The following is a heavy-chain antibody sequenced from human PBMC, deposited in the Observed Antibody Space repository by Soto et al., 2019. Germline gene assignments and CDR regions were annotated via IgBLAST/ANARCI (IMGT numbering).Heavy chain of an antibody. CDR2: ISSSSSYI. J-gene: IGHJ6*03. Sequence: EVQLVESGGGLVKPGGSLRLSCAASGFTFSSYSMNWVRQAPGKGLEWVSSISSSSSYIYYADSVKGRFTISRDNAKNSLYLQMNSLRAEDTAVYSCARDLPDGDYEDYYYMDVWGKGTTVTVSS. CDR3: ARDLPDGDYEDYYYMDV. D-gene: IGHD4-17*01. V-gene: IGHV3-21*01. CDR1: GFTFSSYS.